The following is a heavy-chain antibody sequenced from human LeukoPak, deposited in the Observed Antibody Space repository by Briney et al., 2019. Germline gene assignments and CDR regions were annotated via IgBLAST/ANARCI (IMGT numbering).Heavy chain of an antibody. D-gene: IGHD5-24*01. J-gene: IGHJ4*02. V-gene: IGHV3-33*01. CDR1: GFSFSSHG. CDR2: IWYDGSNT. CDR3: ARDSQMSTTKVDY. Sequence: GGSLRLSCAASGFSFSSHGMHWVRQAPGKGLEWVALIWYDGSNTFYADSVKGRFTISRDNSKNTLYLQMNSLRAEDMAVYYCARDSQMSTTKVDYWGQGTLVTVSS.